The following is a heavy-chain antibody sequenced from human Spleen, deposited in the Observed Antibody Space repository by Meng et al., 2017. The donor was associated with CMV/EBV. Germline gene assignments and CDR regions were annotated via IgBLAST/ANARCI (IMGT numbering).Heavy chain of an antibody. CDR2: ISHSGRT. CDR3: ARGRTDFDS. V-gene: IGHV4-34*01. D-gene: IGHD1-14*01. CDR1: GGSSTDYF. J-gene: IGHJ4*02. Sequence: LSLTCAVYGGSSTDYFWSWIRQSPEKGVEWIGDISHSGRTKYNPYLKSRVTISVDTSNNQFFLKVTSVTAADTAVYYCARGRTDFDSWGQGTLVTVSS.